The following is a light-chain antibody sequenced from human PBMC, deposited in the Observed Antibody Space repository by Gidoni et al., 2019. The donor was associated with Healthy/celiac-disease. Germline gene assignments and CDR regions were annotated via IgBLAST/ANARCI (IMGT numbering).Light chain of an antibody. Sequence: DIQMTQSPSSLSASVGDRVTITCRASQRISSYLNWYQQKPGKAPKLLIYDASSVQSGVPSRFSGSGSGTDFTLTSSSLQPEDFATYYWQQSYSTLTFGGGTKVEIK. CDR2: DAS. V-gene: IGKV1-39*01. CDR1: QRISSY. CDR3: QQSYSTLT. J-gene: IGKJ4*01.